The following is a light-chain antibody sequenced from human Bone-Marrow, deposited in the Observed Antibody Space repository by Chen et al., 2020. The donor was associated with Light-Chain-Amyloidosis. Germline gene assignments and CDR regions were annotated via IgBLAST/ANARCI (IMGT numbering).Light chain of an antibody. J-gene: IGLJ3*02. Sequence: SSVLPQPSSVSVAPGQTATIACGGNNIGSTSVHWYQQTPGQAHLLVVYDDSDRPAGIPERLSGSNSGNTATLTISRVEAGDEADYYCQVWDRSSDRPVFGGGTKLTVL. CDR2: DDS. CDR3: QVWDRSSDRPV. CDR1: NIGSTS. V-gene: IGLV3-21*02.